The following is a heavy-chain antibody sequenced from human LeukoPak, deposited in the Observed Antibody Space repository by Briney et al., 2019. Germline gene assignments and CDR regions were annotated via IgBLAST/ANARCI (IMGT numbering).Heavy chain of an antibody. J-gene: IGHJ4*02. CDR2: IYSGGST. D-gene: IGHD1-26*01. Sequence: PGRSLRLSCAASGFTVSSNYISWVRQAPGKGLEWVSVIYSGGSTYYADSVKGRFTISRDNSKNTLYLQMNSLRAEDTALYFCAKKAQYNGNYPLDYWGQGTLVTVSS. CDR3: AKKAQYNGNYPLDY. V-gene: IGHV3-53*01. CDR1: GFTVSSNY.